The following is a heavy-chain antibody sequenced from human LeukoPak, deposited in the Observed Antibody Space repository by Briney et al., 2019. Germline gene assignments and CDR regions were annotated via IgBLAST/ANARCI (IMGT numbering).Heavy chain of an antibody. CDR3: ARSQWLIYDY. CDR1: GGTFSSYA. Sequence: GASVTVSSTASGGTFSSYAISWVRQAPGQGLEWMGGIIPIFGTANYAQKFQGRVTITADESTSTAYMELSSLRSEDTAVYYCARSQWLIYDYWGRGTLVTVSS. V-gene: IGHV1-69*13. D-gene: IGHD6-19*01. CDR2: IIPIFGTA. J-gene: IGHJ4*02.